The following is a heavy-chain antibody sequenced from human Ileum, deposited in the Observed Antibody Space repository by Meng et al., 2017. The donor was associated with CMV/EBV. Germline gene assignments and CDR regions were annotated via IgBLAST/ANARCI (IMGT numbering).Heavy chain of an antibody. CDR1: GVSIRCYC. V-gene: IGHV4-4*07. CDR3: ARGTKYGSGNWFDP. Sequence: QGHLQDSGPGPVKPSETLALLGIVYGVSIRCYCWSWIRQPAGKRLEWIGRIYSNGNNNYNPSLESRVTMSVDTSKNHFSLKLNSVTAADTAVYYCARGTKYGSGNWFDPWGQGTLVTVSS. J-gene: IGHJ5*02. D-gene: IGHD3-10*01. CDR2: IYSNGNN.